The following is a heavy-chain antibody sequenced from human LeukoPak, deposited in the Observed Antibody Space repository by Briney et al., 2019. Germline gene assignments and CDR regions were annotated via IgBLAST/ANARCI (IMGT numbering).Heavy chain of an antibody. CDR1: GFVFNSFG. J-gene: IGHJ6*02. Sequence: PGGSLRLSCAASGFVFNSFGMNWVRQAPGKGLEWVSVIYSGGSTYYADSVKGRFTISRDNSKNTLYLQMNSLRAEDTAVYYCARDTVPGIAAAVWGQGTTVTVSS. CDR3: ARDTVPGIAAAV. V-gene: IGHV3-53*01. CDR2: IYSGGST. D-gene: IGHD6-13*01.